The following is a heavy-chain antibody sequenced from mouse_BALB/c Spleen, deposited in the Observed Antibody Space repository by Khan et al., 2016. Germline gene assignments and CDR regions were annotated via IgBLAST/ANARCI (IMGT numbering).Heavy chain of an antibody. D-gene: IGHD2-1*01. CDR3: RRTSYGNHHYYALDY. Sequence: QVQLQQSGTELVRPGASVKLSCRASGYSFTSYWMHWVKQRPGQGLEWIGMIHPSDSDTNFNQKFSDKATLTVDKSSTTAYMQLSSPTSEDSAVYYCRRTSYGNHHYYALDYWGQGTSVTVSS. J-gene: IGHJ4*01. V-gene: IGHV1-74*01. CDR2: IHPSDSDT. CDR1: GYSFTSYW.